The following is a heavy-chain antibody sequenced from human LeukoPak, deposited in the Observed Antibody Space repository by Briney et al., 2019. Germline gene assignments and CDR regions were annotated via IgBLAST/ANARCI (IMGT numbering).Heavy chain of an antibody. CDR3: ARANSGYYFDY. J-gene: IGHJ4*02. CDR1: GFTFSSYS. D-gene: IGHD7-27*01. V-gene: IGHV3-21*01. Sequence: PGGSLRLSCAASGFTFSSYSMNWVRQAPGKGLEWVSSISSSSSYIYYADSVKGRFTISRDNAKNSLYLQMNSPRAEDTAVYYCARANSGYYFDYWGQGTLVTVSS. CDR2: ISSSSSYI.